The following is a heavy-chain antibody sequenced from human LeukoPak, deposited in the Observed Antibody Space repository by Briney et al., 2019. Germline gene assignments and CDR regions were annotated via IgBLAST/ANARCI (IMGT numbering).Heavy chain of an antibody. V-gene: IGHV3-30-3*01. CDR2: ISYDGSNK. J-gene: IGHJ5*02. D-gene: IGHD2-2*01. Sequence: PGGSLRLSCAASGFTFSSYAMHWVRQAPGKGLEWVAVISYDGSNKYYADSVKGRFTISRDNSKNTLYLQMNSLRAEDTAVYYCARAGGIVVVPAALGAWFDPWGQGTLVTVSS. CDR1: GFTFSSYA. CDR3: ARAGGIVVVPAALGAWFDP.